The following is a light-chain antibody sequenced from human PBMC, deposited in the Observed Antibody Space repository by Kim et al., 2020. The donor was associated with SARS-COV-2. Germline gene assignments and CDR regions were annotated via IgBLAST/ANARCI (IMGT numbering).Light chain of an antibody. CDR3: QSYDSSNQV. J-gene: IGLJ3*02. V-gene: IGLV6-57*01. Sequence: GTTVTISCTRSSGSIASNYVQWYQQRPGSSPTTVIYEDNQRPSGVPDRFSGSIDSSSNSASLTISGLKTEDEADYYCQSYDSSNQVFGGGTQLTV. CDR2: EDN. CDR1: SGSIASNY.